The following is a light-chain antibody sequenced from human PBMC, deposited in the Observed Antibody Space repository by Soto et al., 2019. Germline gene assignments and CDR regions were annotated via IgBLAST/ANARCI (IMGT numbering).Light chain of an antibody. Sequence: QSALTQPTSVSGSPGQSISISCTGNHNDIGTYDYVSWYQQHPGRAPRLLIHGVTTRASGISDRFSASKSGLTASLTISGLQPEDEADSYCSSFTSNRIYVFGPGTKLTVL. CDR1: HNDIGTYDY. V-gene: IGLV2-14*03. CDR2: GVT. CDR3: SSFTSNRIYV. J-gene: IGLJ1*01.